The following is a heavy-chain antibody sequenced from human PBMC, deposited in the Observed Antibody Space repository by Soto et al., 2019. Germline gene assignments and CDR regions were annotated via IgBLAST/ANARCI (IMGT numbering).Heavy chain of an antibody. CDR1: GGSMRSYY. CDR3: ARLGTPVAPFDY. CDR2: IYYSGST. Sequence: QVQLQESGPGLVKPSETLSLTCTVSGGSMRSYYWSWIRHPPGKGLEWIGNIYYSGSTNYNPPLKSRVTISVDTPKNQFPLKRSSVTAADTAVYYCARLGTPVAPFDYWGQGTLVTVSS. D-gene: IGHD4-17*01. J-gene: IGHJ4*02. V-gene: IGHV4-59*08.